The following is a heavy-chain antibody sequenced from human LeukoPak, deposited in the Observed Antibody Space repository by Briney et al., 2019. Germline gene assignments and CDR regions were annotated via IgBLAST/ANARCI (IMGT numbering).Heavy chain of an antibody. CDR2: VDPEGGET. CDR1: GYTFTDYY. CDR3: ASVPGPSFRYYFDH. J-gene: IGHJ4*02. Sequence: ATVRISCKLSGYTFTDYYMHWVQQAPEKGLEWVGLVDPEGGETIYAEKFQDRVTITADPSTDTTYMELSSLRSEDTAVYYCASVPGPSFRYYFDHWGQGTLVTVSS. V-gene: IGHV1-69-2*01. D-gene: IGHD3-10*01.